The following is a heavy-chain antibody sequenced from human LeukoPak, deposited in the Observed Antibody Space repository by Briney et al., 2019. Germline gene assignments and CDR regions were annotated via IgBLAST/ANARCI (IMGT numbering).Heavy chain of an antibody. D-gene: IGHD2-15*01. CDR2: IKQGGSEK. V-gene: IGHV3-7*03. CDR1: GCSFINYA. CDR3: ARDFGLRCSGGTCYSVYYYGMDV. Sequence: PGGTLRLSCSAAGCSFINYAMYWVRQAPGKGLEWVANIKQGGSEKYYVDSVKGRFTISRDNAKNSLYLQMNSLRAEDTAVYYCARDFGLRCSGGTCYSVYYYGMDVWGKGTTVTVSS. J-gene: IGHJ6*04.